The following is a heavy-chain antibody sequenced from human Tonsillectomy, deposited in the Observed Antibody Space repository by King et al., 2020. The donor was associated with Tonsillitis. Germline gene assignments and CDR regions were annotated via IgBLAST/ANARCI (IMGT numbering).Heavy chain of an antibody. D-gene: IGHD1-1*01. CDR2: SSSNRGST. V-gene: IGHV3-64D*06. CDR1: GFTFNIYT. CDR3: VTERTPRCAFDI. Sequence: VQLVEAGGGLVQPGGSLRLSCSASGFTFNIYTMHWVRREPGEGLEYVSVSSSNRGSTYYAHSVKGRFTISRDNSKNTLYLQMSTLRPEDTAVYYCVTERTPRCAFDIWGQGTMVTVSS. J-gene: IGHJ3*02.